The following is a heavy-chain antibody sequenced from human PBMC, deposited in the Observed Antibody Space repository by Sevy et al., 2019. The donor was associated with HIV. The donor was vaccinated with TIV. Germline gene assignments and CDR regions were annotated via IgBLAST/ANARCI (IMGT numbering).Heavy chain of an antibody. CDR1: GFSLNSYW. J-gene: IGHJ4*02. Sequence: GGSLRLSCAASGFSLNSYWMSWVRQAPGKGLEWVANIKQYGSVKYYVDSVKGRFTISRDNARNLLYLQMYSLRAEDTALYHCVRAIAADGSFWGQGTLVTVSS. D-gene: IGHD6-13*01. CDR2: IKQYGSVK. CDR3: VRAIAADGSF. V-gene: IGHV3-7*01.